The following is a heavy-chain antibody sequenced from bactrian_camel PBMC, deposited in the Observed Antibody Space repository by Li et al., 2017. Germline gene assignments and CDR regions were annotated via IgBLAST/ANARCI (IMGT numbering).Heavy chain of an antibody. Sequence: HVQLVESGGGLVQPGGSLRLPCAASGFTFSSYDMSWVRQAPGKGLEWVSTIITTTSRTYYADSVKGRFTISRDNAKNTLYLQLNGLKTEDTAMYYCAKEQEIDDLGYLNYWGQGTQVTVS. V-gene: IGHV3S1*01. CDR2: IITTTSRT. D-gene: IGHD5*01. CDR3: AKEQEIDDLGYLNY. CDR1: GFTFSSYD. J-gene: IGHJ4*01.